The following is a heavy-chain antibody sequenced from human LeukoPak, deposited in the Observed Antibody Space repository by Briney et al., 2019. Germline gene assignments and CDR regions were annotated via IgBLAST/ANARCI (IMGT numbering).Heavy chain of an antibody. Sequence: PGGSLRLSCAASGFTFSSYAMSWVRQAPGKWLEWVSTISGSGDTTYYADSVKGRFTISRDNSKNTLYLQMNSLRAEDTAVYYCAKEGVLRFLQWLSNPQFDYWGQGTLVTVSS. CDR3: AKEGVLRFLQWLSNPQFDY. V-gene: IGHV3-23*01. D-gene: IGHD3-3*01. CDR2: ISGSGDTT. CDR1: GFTFSSYA. J-gene: IGHJ4*02.